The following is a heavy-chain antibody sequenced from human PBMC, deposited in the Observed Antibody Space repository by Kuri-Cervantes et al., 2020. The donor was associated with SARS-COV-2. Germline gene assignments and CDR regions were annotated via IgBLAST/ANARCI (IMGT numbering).Heavy chain of an antibody. CDR3: AKDLGRPNWFDP. J-gene: IGHJ5*02. Sequence: GESLKISCAASGFTFSSYAMSWVRQAPGKGLEWVSAISGSGGSTYYADSVKGRFTISRDNSKNSLYLQMNSLRDEDTAVYYCAKDLGRPNWFDPWGQGTLVTVSS. CDR1: GFTFSSYA. V-gene: IGHV3-23*01. CDR2: ISGSGGST.